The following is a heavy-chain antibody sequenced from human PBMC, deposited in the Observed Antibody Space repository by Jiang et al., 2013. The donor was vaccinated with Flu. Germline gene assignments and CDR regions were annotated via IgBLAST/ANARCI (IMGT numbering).Heavy chain of an antibody. CDR1: GYTINSGYY. CDR2: IYHSGMT. D-gene: IGHD3-22*01. V-gene: IGHV4-38-2*02. CDR3: ARDKMMYYFDSSGPYYFDH. J-gene: IGHJ4*02. Sequence: QLLESGPGLVKPSETLSLTXAVFGYTINSGYYWGWIRQSPGKGLEWIGSIYHSGMTYYNPSLKSRVTMSVDTSKNQFALKLSSVTAADTAVYYCARDKMMYYFDSSGPYYFDHWGQGILVTVSS.